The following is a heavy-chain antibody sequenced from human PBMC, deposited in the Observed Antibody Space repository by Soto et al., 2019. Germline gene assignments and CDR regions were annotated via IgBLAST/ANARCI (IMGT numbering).Heavy chain of an antibody. J-gene: IGHJ6*02. CDR2: INPNSGGT. D-gene: IGHD3-16*02. CDR3: ARASMITFGGVTVTPYGMDV. CDR1: GYTFTGYY. Sequence: AASVKVSCKASGYTFTGYYMHWVRQAPGQGREWRGWINPNSGGTNYAQKFQGWVTMTGDTSISTAYMELSRLRSDDTAVYYCARASMITFGGVTVTPYGMDVWGQGTTVTVSS. V-gene: IGHV1-2*04.